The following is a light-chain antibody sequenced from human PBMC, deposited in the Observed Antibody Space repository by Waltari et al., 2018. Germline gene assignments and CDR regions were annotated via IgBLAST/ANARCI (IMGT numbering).Light chain of an antibody. CDR1: QDLRHTTGYNY. V-gene: IGKV2-28*01. Sequence: DIVMTQSPLSLPVTPGEPASISCRSSQDLRHTTGYNYLDWYLQKPGQSPQLLIYLGSNRASGVPDRFSGSGSGTDFTLKISRVEAEDVGVYYCMQALQTPYTFGQGTKLEIK. CDR2: LGS. J-gene: IGKJ2*01. CDR3: MQALQTPYT.